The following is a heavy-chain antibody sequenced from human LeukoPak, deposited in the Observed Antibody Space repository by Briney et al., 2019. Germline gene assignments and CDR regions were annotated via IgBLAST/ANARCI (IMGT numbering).Heavy chain of an antibody. J-gene: IGHJ4*02. D-gene: IGHD5-12*01. CDR1: GDSISSHY. CDR3: ARAGYGDLYVIDY. CDR2: IYFSGST. Sequence: PSETLSLTCTVSGDSISSHYWSWIRQPPGKGLEYIGSIYFSGSTNYNPSLKSRVTISVDTSKNQFSLKLNSVTAADTAVYYCARAGYGDLYVIDYWGQGTLVTVSS. V-gene: IGHV4-59*11.